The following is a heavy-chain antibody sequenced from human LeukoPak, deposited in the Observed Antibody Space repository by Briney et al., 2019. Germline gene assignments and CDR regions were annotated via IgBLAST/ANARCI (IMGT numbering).Heavy chain of an antibody. CDR3: ARLQPGYLGTFDF. D-gene: IGHD7-27*01. CDR2: IYTSGST. V-gene: IGHV4-4*09. Sequence: PSETLSLTCNVSGVSVIDHDWSWIRQPPGKGLEWIGSIYTSGSTYFNPSLRRRVAISVDTSKNQFSLDLTSVSAADTAIFYCARLQPGYLGTFDFWGQGALVTVSS. J-gene: IGHJ4*02. CDR1: GVSVIDHD.